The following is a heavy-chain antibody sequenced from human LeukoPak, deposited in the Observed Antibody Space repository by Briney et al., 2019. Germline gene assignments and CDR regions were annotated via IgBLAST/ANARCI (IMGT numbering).Heavy chain of an antibody. CDR1: GFTFSSYW. Sequence: PGGSLRLSCAASGFTFSSYWMSWVRQAPGKGLEWVANIKEDGSEEYYVDSVKGRFTISRDNAKNSVYLQMNSLRAEDTAVYYCAREGDYYCSGGSCYDYWGQGTLVTVSS. J-gene: IGHJ4*02. CDR2: IKEDGSEE. D-gene: IGHD2-15*01. CDR3: AREGDYYCSGGSCYDY. V-gene: IGHV3-7*01.